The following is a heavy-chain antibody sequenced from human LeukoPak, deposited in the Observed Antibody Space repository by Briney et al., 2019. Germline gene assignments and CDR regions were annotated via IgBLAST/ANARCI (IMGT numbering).Heavy chain of an antibody. J-gene: IGHJ4*02. V-gene: IGHV3-21*06. CDR2: ISTDNSYR. CDR1: GFSLSSYS. Sequence: GGSLRLSCAASGFSLSSYSMNWIRQAPGKGLEWVSSISTDNSYRHYADSVKGRFTISRDNPKNSLYLQMNSLRAEDTAVYYCARGYTDTAYFDYWGQGTLVTVSS. CDR3: ARGYTDTAYFDY. D-gene: IGHD5-12*01.